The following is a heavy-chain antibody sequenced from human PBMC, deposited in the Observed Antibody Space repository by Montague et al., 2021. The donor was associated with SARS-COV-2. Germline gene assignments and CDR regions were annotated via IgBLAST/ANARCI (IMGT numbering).Heavy chain of an antibody. CDR2: IYYTGSS. CDR1: GGSVSSGSFY. D-gene: IGHD3-9*01. V-gene: IGHV4-61*01. Sequence: SETLSLTCTVSGGSVSSGSFYWSWIRQPPGKGLELIGYIYYTGSSNYNPSLKSRVTISVDTSKNQFSLKLSFVTAADTAVYYCASLRGSAEILTAFQGVSYCCGMDVWGQGTTVTVSS. CDR3: ASLRGSAEILTAFQGVSYCCGMDV. J-gene: IGHJ6*02.